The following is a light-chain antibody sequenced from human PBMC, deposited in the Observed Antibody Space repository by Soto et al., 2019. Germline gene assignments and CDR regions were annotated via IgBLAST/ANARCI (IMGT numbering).Light chain of an antibody. V-gene: IGLV1-40*01. Sequence: QSVLTQPPSVCGAPGQRVTISCSGSSSNIGAGYDVHWYQQLPGTAPKLLIYGNSKRPSGVPDRFSGSKSGTSASLAITGLHAEDEADYYCQSYDSSLSGWVFGGGTKLTVL. J-gene: IGLJ3*02. CDR2: GNS. CDR1: SSNIGAGYD. CDR3: QSYDSSLSGWV.